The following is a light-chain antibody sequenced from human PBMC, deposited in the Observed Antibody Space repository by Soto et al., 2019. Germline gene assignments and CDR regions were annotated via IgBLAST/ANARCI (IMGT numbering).Light chain of an antibody. J-gene: IGLJ3*02. Sequence: QSALTQPASVSGSPGQSITISCTGTSSDVGGYNYVSWYQQHPGKAPKLMIYEVSNRPSGVSNRFSGSKSGNTASLTISVLQAEDAADYYGSSYTSSSTRVFGGGTKVTVL. CDR2: EVS. V-gene: IGLV2-14*01. CDR3: SSYTSSSTRV. CDR1: SSDVGGYNY.